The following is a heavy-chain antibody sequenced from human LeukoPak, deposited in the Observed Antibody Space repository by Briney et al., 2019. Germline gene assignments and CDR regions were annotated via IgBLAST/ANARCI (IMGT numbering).Heavy chain of an antibody. J-gene: IGHJ4*02. CDR2: ISAYNDNT. CDR1: GFTFNNYG. V-gene: IGHV1-18*01. Sequence: ASVKVSCKASGFTFNNYGITWVRQAPGQGLEWMAWISAYNDNTHYAQNLQGRVTLTTDTSTSTAYMELRGLRSDDTAVYYCARDLNWDFDYWGQGTLVTVSS. D-gene: IGHD7-27*01. CDR3: ARDLNWDFDY.